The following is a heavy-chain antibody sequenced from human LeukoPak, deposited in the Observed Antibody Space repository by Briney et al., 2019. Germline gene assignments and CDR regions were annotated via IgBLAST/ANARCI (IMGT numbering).Heavy chain of an antibody. CDR3: ARGNYDIFLDY. D-gene: IGHD3-9*01. CDR1: GGSFSGYY. V-gene: IGHV4-59*01. CDR2: IYYSGST. Sequence: SETLSLTCAVYGGSFSGYYWGWIRQPPGKGLEWIGYIYYSGSTNYNPSLKSRVTISVDTSKNQFSLKLSSVTAADTAVYYCARGNYDIFLDYWGQGTLVTVSS. J-gene: IGHJ4*02.